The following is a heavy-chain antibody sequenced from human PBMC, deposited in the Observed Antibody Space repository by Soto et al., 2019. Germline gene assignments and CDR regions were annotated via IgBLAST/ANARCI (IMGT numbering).Heavy chain of an antibody. CDR1: GYTFNTYD. J-gene: IGHJ4*02. D-gene: IGHD6-19*01. CDR2: MNPNSGNT. CDR3: ARTLSGWYGY. V-gene: IGHV1-8*01. Sequence: QVQLVQSGAEVKKPGASVKVSCKASGYTFNTYDLSWVRQATGQGLEWMGWMNPNSGNTGYAQKFQGRVTMTRDNSISTAYMELTSLRSEDTAMYYCARTLSGWYGYWGQGTLVTVSS.